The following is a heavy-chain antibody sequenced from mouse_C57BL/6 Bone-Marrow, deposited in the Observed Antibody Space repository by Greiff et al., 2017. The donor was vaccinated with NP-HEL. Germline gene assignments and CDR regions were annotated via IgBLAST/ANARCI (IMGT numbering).Heavy chain of an antibody. CDR3: TNGSSPHYYAMDY. CDR2: IRLKSDNYAT. Sequence: EVKVEESGGGLVQPGGSMKLSCVASGFTFSNYWMNWVRQSPEKGLEWVAQIRLKSDNYATHYAESVKGRFPISRDDSKSSVYLQMNNLRAEDTGIYYCTNGSSPHYYAMDYWGQGTSVTVSS. J-gene: IGHJ4*01. D-gene: IGHD1-1*01. V-gene: IGHV6-3*01. CDR1: GFTFSNYW.